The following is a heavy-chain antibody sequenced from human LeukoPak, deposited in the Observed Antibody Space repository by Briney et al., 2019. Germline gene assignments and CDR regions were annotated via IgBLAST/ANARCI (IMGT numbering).Heavy chain of an antibody. CDR2: FNTDGSST. Sequence: PGGSLRLSCAASGFTFSTYWMHWVRQAPGKGLVWVSRFNTDGSSTNYADSVKGRFTISRDNSKNTLYLQMNSLRAEDTAVYYCAKDHSDSSSFPYYYYGMDVWGQGTTVTVSS. CDR3: AKDHSDSSSFPYYYYGMDV. V-gene: IGHV3-74*01. CDR1: GFTFSTYW. D-gene: IGHD6-13*01. J-gene: IGHJ6*02.